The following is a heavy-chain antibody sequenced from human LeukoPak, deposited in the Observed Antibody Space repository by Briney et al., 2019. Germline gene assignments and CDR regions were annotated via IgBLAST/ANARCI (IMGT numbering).Heavy chain of an antibody. J-gene: IGHJ4*02. CDR1: GYTFTAYY. V-gene: IGHV1-2*02. D-gene: IGHD3-22*01. Sequence: ASVKVSCKASGYTFTAYYIHWVRQAPGQGLEWVGWINPNTGDTNYAQQFQGRVTMTRDTSISTAYMELSRLTSDDTAVYYCARERWSDTSGYFDYWGQGTPVTVSS. CDR3: ARERWSDTSGYFDY. CDR2: INPNTGDT.